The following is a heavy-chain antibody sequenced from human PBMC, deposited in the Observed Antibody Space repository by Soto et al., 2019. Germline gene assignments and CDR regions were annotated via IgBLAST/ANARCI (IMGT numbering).Heavy chain of an antibody. CDR2: IYYSGST. Sequence: SETLSLTCTVSGGSISSYYWSWIRQPPGKGLEWIGYIYYSGSTNYNPSLKSRVTISVDTSKNQFSLKLSSVTAADTAVYYCARAPPYSSSWYGWFDPWGQGTLVTVSA. CDR3: ARAPPYSSSWYGWFDP. D-gene: IGHD6-13*01. J-gene: IGHJ5*02. CDR1: GGSISSYY. V-gene: IGHV4-59*01.